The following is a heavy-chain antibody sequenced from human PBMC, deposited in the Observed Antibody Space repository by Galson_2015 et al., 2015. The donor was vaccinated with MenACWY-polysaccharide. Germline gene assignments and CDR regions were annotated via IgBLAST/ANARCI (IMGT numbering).Heavy chain of an antibody. D-gene: IGHD6-19*01. V-gene: IGHV3-7*01. CDR1: GFTFSGFW. CDR2: IKQDGSEK. CDR3: ARFRDSSGRRFDY. Sequence: SLRLSCAASGFTFSGFWVNWVRQAPGEGLEWVANIKQDGSEKYYVDSVKGRFTISRDNAKNSLYLQMDSLRAEDTAIYYCARFRDSSGRRFDYWGQGTLVTVSS. J-gene: IGHJ4*02.